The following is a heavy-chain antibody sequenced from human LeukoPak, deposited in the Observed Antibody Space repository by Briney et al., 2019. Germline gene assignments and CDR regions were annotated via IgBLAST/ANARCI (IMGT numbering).Heavy chain of an antibody. CDR1: GFTFSSHW. Sequence: PGGSLRLSCAASGFTFSSHWMHWVRQAPGKGLEWVANIKQDGSEKYYVDSVKGRFTISRDNAKNSLYLQMNSLRAEDTAVYYCARDSRVKRRDGPFTPNDYWGQGTLVTVSS. V-gene: IGHV3-7*01. CDR3: ARDSRVKRRDGPFTPNDY. J-gene: IGHJ4*02. D-gene: IGHD2-21*01. CDR2: IKQDGSEK.